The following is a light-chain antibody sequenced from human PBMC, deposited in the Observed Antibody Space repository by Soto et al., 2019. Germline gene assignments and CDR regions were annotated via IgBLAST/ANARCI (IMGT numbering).Light chain of an antibody. CDR3: QQRSNWPPEVT. J-gene: IGKJ3*01. Sequence: EIVLTQSPDTLSLSPGERATLSCRASQSVSSSLAWYQQKPGQAPRLLIYDASNRATGIPARFSGSGSGTDFTLTSSSLEPEDFAVYYCQQRSNWPPEVTFGPGTNVDIK. CDR1: QSVSSS. V-gene: IGKV3-11*01. CDR2: DAS.